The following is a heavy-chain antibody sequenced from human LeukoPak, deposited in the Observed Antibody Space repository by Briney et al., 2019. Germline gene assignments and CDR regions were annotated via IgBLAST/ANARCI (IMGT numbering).Heavy chain of an antibody. CDR1: GFTFSSYT. J-gene: IGHJ4*02. CDR3: ARAHELYRDY. D-gene: IGHD2-8*01. V-gene: IGHV3-21*06. CDR2: ISSGSSYK. Sequence: GGSLRLSRAASGFTFSSYTMNWVRQAPGRGLEWVSSISSGSSYKYFADSVKGRFTISRDNAKNSLYLQMNSLRADDTAVYYCARAHELYRDYWGQGTLVTVSS.